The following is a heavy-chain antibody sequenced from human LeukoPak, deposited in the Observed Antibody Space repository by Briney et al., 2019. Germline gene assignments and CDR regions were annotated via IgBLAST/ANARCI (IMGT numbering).Heavy chain of an antibody. Sequence: SETLSLTCTVSGGSISSYYWSWIRQPPGKGLEWIGYIYYSGSTNYNPSLKSRVTISVDTSKNQLSLKLSSVTAADTAVYYCARVSGDCTNGVCYNPFDYWGQGTLVTVSS. J-gene: IGHJ4*02. CDR1: GGSISSYY. CDR3: ARVSGDCTNGVCYNPFDY. V-gene: IGHV4-59*01. CDR2: IYYSGST. D-gene: IGHD2-8*01.